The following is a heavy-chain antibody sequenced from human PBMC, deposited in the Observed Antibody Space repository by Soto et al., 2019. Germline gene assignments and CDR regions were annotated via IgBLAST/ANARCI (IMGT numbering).Heavy chain of an antibody. CDR1: GGSISRGGYY. CDR3: ARGHLGFLEL. Sequence: QVQLQESGPGLVKPSQTLSLTCTVSGGSISRGGYYWSWIRQHPGKGLEWIGYIYYSGSTYYNPSFKSRVTISVDTSQNQFSLKLSSVTAADTAVYYCARGHLGFLELWGQGTLVTVSS. D-gene: IGHD3-3*01. J-gene: IGHJ4*02. V-gene: IGHV4-31*03. CDR2: IYYSGST.